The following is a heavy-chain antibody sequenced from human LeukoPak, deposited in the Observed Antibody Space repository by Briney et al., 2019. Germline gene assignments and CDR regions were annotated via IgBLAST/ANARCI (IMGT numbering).Heavy chain of an antibody. CDR1: GFTLITNA. J-gene: IGHJ4*02. CDR2: LYSDGNT. CDR3: ARGVEPLAANTLSY. Sequence: PGGSLRLSCAASGFTLITNAMTSVRQAPGKGLEWVSVLYSDGNTKYADSVQGRFTISRDNSKNTLYLEMNSLSPDDTAVYYCARGVEPLAANTLSYWGQGTLVTVSS. D-gene: IGHD1-14*01. V-gene: IGHV3-53*01.